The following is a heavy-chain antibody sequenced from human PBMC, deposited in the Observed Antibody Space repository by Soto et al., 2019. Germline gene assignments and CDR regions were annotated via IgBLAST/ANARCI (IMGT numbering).Heavy chain of an antibody. V-gene: IGHV3-30-3*01. CDR1: GLTFSSYA. CDR2: ISYDGSNK. CDR3: ARGYSSSWYEIFYYYGMDV. D-gene: IGHD6-13*01. J-gene: IGHJ6*02. Sequence: QVQLVESGGGVVQPGRSLRLSCAASGLTFSSYAMHWVRQAPGKGLEWVAVISYDGSNKYYADSVKGRFTISRDNSKNTLYLQMNSLRAEDTAVYYCARGYSSSWYEIFYYYGMDVWGQGTTVTVSS.